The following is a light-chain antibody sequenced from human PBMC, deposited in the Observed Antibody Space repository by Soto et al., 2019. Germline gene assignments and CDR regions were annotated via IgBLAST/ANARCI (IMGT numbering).Light chain of an antibody. CDR3: QQYTNWTPWT. V-gene: IGKV3-15*01. J-gene: IGKJ1*01. CDR2: GAS. Sequence: EIVMTQSPVTLSVSPGERATLSCRASQSVSSNLAWYQQKPGQAPRLLIYGASTRDTGIPARFSGSGSGTEFTLTISSLQSEDFAVYYCQQYTNWTPWTFGQGIKVEIK. CDR1: QSVSSN.